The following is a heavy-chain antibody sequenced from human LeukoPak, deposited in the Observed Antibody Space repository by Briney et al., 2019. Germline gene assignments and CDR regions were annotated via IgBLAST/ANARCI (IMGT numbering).Heavy chain of an antibody. CDR3: ARDSLPYGDYVGGLGYYFDY. V-gene: IGHV3-30-3*01. J-gene: IGHJ4*02. D-gene: IGHD4-17*01. CDR2: ISYDGSNK. Sequence: GGSLRLSCAASGFTFSSYAMHWVRQAPGKGLEWVAVISYDGSNKYYADSVKGRFTISRDNSKNTLYLQMNSLRAEGTAVYYCARDSLPYGDYVGGLGYYFDYWGQGTLVTVSS. CDR1: GFTFSSYA.